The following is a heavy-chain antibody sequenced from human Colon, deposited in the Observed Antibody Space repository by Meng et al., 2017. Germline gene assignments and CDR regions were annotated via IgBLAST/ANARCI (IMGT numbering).Heavy chain of an antibody. D-gene: IGHD3-3*01. CDR2: TYYSSKGNN. Sequence: VHRHTSGPRRVSPPRPCPLTWASAGVPCSSTTAAWNWIRQSPSRGREWLARTYYSSKGNNDYAVSVKGRITINADTSTNQVSLQLNSVTPEDTAVYYCARGFLVRGFDSWGQGTLVTVSS. CDR1: GVPCSSTTAA. J-gene: IGHJ4*02. V-gene: IGHV6-1*01. CDR3: ARGFLVRGFDS.